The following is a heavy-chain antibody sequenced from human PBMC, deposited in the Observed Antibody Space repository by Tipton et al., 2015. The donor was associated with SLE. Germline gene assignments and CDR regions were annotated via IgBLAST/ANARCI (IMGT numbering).Heavy chain of an antibody. CDR1: GGAFSEYY. J-gene: IGHJ4*02. V-gene: IGHV4-34*01. CDR3: ARPDRS. CDR2: ISYYGTT. Sequence: TLSLTCAVSGGAFSEYYWSWIRQTPGRGLEWIGEISYYGTTNYNPSLKSRVTVSIDTSKNQFSLRLTSVTAADTAIYYCARPDRSWGQGTLVTVSS. D-gene: IGHD3-16*02.